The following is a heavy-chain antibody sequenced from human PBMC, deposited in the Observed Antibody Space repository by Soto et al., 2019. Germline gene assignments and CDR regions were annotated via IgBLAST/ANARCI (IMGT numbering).Heavy chain of an antibody. CDR3: TIGSWSGEVFDI. CDR2: IIPMLGIA. J-gene: IGHJ3*02. CDR1: GGTFSTYS. V-gene: IGHV1-69*02. Sequence: QVQLVQSGAEVKKPGSAVKVSCKDSGGTFSTYSMFWVRQAPGQGLEWMGRIIPMLGIANYVQKFQGRVTITADKSTGTAYMELSSLRSEDTALYYCTIGSWSGEVFDIWGQGTMVTVSS. D-gene: IGHD2-21*01.